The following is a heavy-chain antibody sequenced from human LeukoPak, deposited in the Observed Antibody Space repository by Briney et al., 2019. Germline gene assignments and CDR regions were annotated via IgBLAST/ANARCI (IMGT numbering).Heavy chain of an antibody. CDR2: ISYDEMYQ. D-gene: IGHD3-10*01. J-gene: IGHJ4*02. CDR3: AKDRDYYGSGSDY. CDR1: GFTFNIYG. Sequence: PGGSLRLSCAASGFTFNIYGMHWVRQAPGKGLEWVAGISYDEMYQYYADSEKGRFTISRDNSKNTLFLQMNSLRAEDTAIYYCAKDRDYYGSGSDYWGQGTLVTVSS. V-gene: IGHV3-30*18.